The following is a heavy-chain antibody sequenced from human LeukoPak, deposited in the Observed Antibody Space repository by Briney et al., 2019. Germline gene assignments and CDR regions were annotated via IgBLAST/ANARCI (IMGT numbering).Heavy chain of an antibody. CDR1: GFTFSSYT. V-gene: IGHV3-21*01. J-gene: IGHJ4*02. CDR2: ISPSSDYI. Sequence: GGSLRLSCAASGFTFSSYTMDWVRQGPGEGLEWVSSISPSSDYIYYADSVEGRFTISRDNAKNSLHLQMNSLGAEDTAVYYCARVEYYGSGTYSPIDYWGQGTLVTVSS. CDR3: ARVEYYGSGTYSPIDY. D-gene: IGHD3-10*01.